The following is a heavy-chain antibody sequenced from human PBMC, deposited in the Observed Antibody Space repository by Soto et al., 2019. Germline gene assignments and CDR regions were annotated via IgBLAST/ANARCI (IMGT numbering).Heavy chain of an antibody. CDR2: IYYSGSS. CDR3: ARGGIAAGDADFDY. J-gene: IGHJ4*02. D-gene: IGHD6-13*01. V-gene: IGHV4-59*01. Sequence: QVQLQESGPGLVKPSETLSLTCTVSGGSISSYYWSWIRQPPGKGLEWIGYIYYSGSSNYNPSLKRRVTMSVDTSMNQFSLKLSSVTTADTAVYYCARGGIAAGDADFDYWGQGTLVTVSS. CDR1: GGSISSYY.